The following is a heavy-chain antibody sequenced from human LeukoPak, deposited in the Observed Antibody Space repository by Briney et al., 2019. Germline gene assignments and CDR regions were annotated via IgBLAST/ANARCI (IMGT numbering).Heavy chain of an antibody. Sequence: GGSLRLSCAASGFTFSSYSMNWVRQAPGKGLEWVSSISSSSSYIYYADSVKGRFTISRDNAKNSLYLQMNSLRAEDTAVYYCASNSGSLSFPFGDAFDIWGQGTMVTVSS. CDR1: GFTFSSYS. CDR3: ASNSGSLSFPFGDAFDI. CDR2: ISSSSSYI. V-gene: IGHV3-21*01. D-gene: IGHD3-16*01. J-gene: IGHJ3*02.